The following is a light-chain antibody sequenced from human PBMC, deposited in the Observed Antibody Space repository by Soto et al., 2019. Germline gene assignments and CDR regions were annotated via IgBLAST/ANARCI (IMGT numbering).Light chain of an antibody. CDR2: LNS. CDR3: QSYDSGLSVYV. V-gene: IGLV1-40*01. Sequence: QSVLTQPPSVPGAPGQRVTISCTGSNSNIGAGYDVHWYQRLPGSAPKLLIYLNSNRPSGVPDRFSASKSGTSASLAITGLQADDEADYFCQSYDSGLSVYVFGSGTKV. J-gene: IGLJ1*01. CDR1: NSNIGAGYD.